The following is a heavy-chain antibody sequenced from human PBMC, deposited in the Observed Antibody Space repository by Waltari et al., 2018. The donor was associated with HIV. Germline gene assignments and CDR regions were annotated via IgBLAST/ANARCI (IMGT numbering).Heavy chain of an antibody. V-gene: IGHV3-53*01. CDR3: ARDPRSSGYYGMDV. Sequence: EVQLVASGGGLIEPGGSLRVYCAASGFAFSSNSMSWVRQAPGKGLEWVSVIYSGGSRYYADSVKGRFIISRDNSKNTVSLHMNSLRAEDTAVYYCARDPRSSGYYGMDVWGQGIKVTVSS. D-gene: IGHD1-26*01. J-gene: IGHJ6*02. CDR2: IYSGGSR. CDR1: GFAFSSNS.